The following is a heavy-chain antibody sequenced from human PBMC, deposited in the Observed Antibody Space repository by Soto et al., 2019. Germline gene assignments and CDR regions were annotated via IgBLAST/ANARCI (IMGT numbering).Heavy chain of an antibody. CDR3: ARGDCSSTSCYTGEYYYYGMDV. CDR2: INPNSGGT. D-gene: IGHD2-2*02. CDR1: GYTFTGYY. J-gene: IGHJ6*02. Sequence: XSVKGSSNASGYTFTGYYMHWGRQAPGQGLEWMGWINPNSGGTNYAQKFQGRVTMTRDTSISTAYMELSRLRSDDTAVYYCARGDCSSTSCYTGEYYYYGMDVWGQGTTVTVSS. V-gene: IGHV1-2*02.